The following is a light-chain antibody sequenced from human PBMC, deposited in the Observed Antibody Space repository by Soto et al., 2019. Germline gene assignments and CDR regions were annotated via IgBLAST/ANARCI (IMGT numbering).Light chain of an antibody. J-gene: IGKJ1*01. V-gene: IGKV1-39*01. Sequence: DIPMTQSPSSLSASVGDRVTITCRASQSISNYLNWYQQKPGKAPKLLIYTASTLDSGVPSRFSGSGSGPDFTLTISSLQPEDFATYFCQQSSRTPWTFGPGTKVEIK. CDR1: QSISNY. CDR2: TAS. CDR3: QQSSRTPWT.